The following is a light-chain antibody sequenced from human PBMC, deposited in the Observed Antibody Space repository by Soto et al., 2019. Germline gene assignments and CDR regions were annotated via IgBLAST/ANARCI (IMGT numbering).Light chain of an antibody. CDR3: QQYYDTPYS. CDR2: WAS. Sequence: DIVMTQSPDSLPVSLGERANINCKSSQSLLYSSNNKNYLAWYQQKPGQPPKLLIFWASTRESGVPDRFSGSGSGTDFTLTISRLKAEDGSVYYCQQYYDTPYSFGQGTKLEIK. CDR1: QSLLYSSNNKNY. J-gene: IGKJ2*03. V-gene: IGKV4-1*01.